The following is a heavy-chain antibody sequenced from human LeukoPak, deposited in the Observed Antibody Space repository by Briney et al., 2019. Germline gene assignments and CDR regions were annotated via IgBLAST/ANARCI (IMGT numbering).Heavy chain of an antibody. D-gene: IGHD3-22*01. Sequence: GGSLRLSCAASGFTFSSYGMHWVRQAPGKGLEWVAVISYDGSNKYYADSVKGRFTISRDNSKNTLYLQMNSLRAEDTAVYYCATPQRPHYYDSSGLDYWGQGTLVTVSS. CDR3: ATPQRPHYYDSSGLDY. CDR2: ISYDGSNK. J-gene: IGHJ4*02. V-gene: IGHV3-30*03. CDR1: GFTFSSYG.